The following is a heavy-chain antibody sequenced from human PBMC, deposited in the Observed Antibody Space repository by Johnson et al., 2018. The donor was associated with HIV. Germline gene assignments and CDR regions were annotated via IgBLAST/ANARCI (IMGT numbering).Heavy chain of an antibody. D-gene: IGHD6-19*01. CDR2: VPDDGDNK. J-gene: IGHJ3*02. CDR3: VRPFQWLDAFDI. Sequence: QVQLVESGGGVVQPGRSLRLSCAASEFTFSNYAMHWVRQAPGKGLEWVAVVPDDGDNKYYADSVKGRFTISRDNSKNTLYLQMNSLRADDTAVYYCVRPFQWLDAFDIWGQGTMVTVSS. V-gene: IGHV3-30-3*01. CDR1: EFTFSNYA.